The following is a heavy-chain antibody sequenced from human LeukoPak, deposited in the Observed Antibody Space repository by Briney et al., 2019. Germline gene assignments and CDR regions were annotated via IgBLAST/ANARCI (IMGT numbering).Heavy chain of an antibody. CDR1: GYTFTSYG. D-gene: IGHD5-18*01. Sequence: GASVKVSCKASGYTFTSYGISWVRQAPGQGLEWMGWISAYNGNTNYAQKLQGRVTMTTDTSTSTAYMELSSLRSEDTAVYYCARDSERGYSYGQSDYWGQGTLVTVSS. CDR2: ISAYNGNT. CDR3: ARDSERGYSYGQSDY. V-gene: IGHV1-18*01. J-gene: IGHJ4*02.